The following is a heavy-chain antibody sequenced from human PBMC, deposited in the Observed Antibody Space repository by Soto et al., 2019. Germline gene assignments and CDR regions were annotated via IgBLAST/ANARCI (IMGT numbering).Heavy chain of an antibody. V-gene: IGHV4-34*01. CDR2: ISQSGNT. CDR3: ARAPKVSGSSQTRPDF. D-gene: IGHD6-6*01. CDR1: SGCFSGYY. J-gene: IGHJ4*02. Sequence: SETLSLTCSLYSGCFSGYYWSWIRQPPGKGLEWIGEISQSGNTNYSPSLKSRVSISIDTSKKQFSLNLASVSAADTAVYYCARAPKVSGSSQTRPDFCGQVTLFTVSS.